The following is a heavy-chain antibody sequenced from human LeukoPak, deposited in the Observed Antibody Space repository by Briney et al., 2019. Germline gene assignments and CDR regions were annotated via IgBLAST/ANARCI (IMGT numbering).Heavy chain of an antibody. Sequence: ASVKVSCKVSGYTLTELSMHWVRQAPGKGLEWMGGFDPEDGETIYAQKFQGRVTMTVDTSTDIAYMELSSLRSEDTAVYYCATSTTVTHYWYFDLWGRGTLVTVSS. D-gene: IGHD4-17*01. J-gene: IGHJ2*01. CDR2: FDPEDGET. CDR1: GYTLTELS. CDR3: ATSTTVTHYWYFDL. V-gene: IGHV1-24*01.